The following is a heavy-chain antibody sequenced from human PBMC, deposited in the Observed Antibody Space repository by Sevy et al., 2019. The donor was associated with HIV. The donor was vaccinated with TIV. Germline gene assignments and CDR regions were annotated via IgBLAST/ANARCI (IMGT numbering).Heavy chain of an antibody. CDR3: AKRPDFGVVIPTGVMDV. J-gene: IGHJ6*02. V-gene: IGHV3-23*01. D-gene: IGHD3-3*01. CDR2: IGGSGGST. CDR1: GFTFSSYA. Sequence: GGSLRLSCVASGFTFSSYAMSWVRQAPGKGLEWVSAIGGSGGSTYYADSVKGRFTISRDNSKNTLYLQMNSRRAEDTAVYYCAKRPDFGVVIPTGVMDVWGQGTTVTVSS.